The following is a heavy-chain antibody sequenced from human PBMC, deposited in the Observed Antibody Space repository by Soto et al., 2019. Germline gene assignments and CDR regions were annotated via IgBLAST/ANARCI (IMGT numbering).Heavy chain of an antibody. CDR1: AGSISGSL. CDR2: MSYTGNT. V-gene: IGHV4-59*01. Sequence: PSQTLSLTCTLSAGSISGSLWNWIRQPPGKGLGWIGYMSYTGNTNYHPSLTSRVSISVDTSKNQFSLNLNSVTAADTAVYYCARADTTIVPLAQWGQGTLVTVSS. J-gene: IGHJ4*02. CDR3: ARADTTIVPLAQ. D-gene: IGHD3-10*01.